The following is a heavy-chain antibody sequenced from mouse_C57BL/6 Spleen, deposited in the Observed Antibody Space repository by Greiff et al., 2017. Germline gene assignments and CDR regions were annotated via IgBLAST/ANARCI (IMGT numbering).Heavy chain of an antibody. CDR3: ARHSIYDGYYDAMDY. CDR1: GYTFTDYN. V-gene: IGHV1-18*01. Sequence: VQLQQSGPELVKPGASVKIPCKASGYTFTDYNMDWVKQSHGKSLEWIGDINPNNGGTIYNQKFKGKATLTVDKSSSTAYMELRSLTSEDTAVYYCARHSIYDGYYDAMDYWGQGTSVTVSS. CDR2: INPNNGGT. D-gene: IGHD2-3*01. J-gene: IGHJ4*01.